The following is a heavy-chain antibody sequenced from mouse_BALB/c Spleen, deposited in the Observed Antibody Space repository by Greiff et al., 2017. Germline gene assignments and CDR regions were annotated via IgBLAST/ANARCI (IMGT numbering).Heavy chain of an antibody. CDR2: ISNSGST. CDR3: ARCLRGRASRFAY. D-gene: IGHD3-3*01. Sequence: EVQLVESGPGLVKPSQSLSLTCTVTGYSITSDYAWYWIRQSPGNKLEWMGYISNSGSTSYNPSLKSRTSITRDTSKNQFFLQLNSVTTEDTAAYYCARCLRGRASRFAYWGQGTMVTVSA. CDR1: GYSITSDYA. V-gene: IGHV3-2*02. J-gene: IGHJ3*01.